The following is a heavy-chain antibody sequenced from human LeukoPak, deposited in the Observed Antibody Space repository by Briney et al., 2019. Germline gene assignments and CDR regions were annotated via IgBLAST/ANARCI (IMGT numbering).Heavy chain of an antibody. D-gene: IGHD1-26*01. CDR2: IHASGST. Sequence: SETLPLTCTVSGGSTSRYHWTWIRRPPGKGLEWIGYIHASGSTNYNPSLKSRVTISADTSKNQVSLKLTSVMAADTAVYYCARGDGFLFYWGHGALVTVSS. V-gene: IGHV4-4*09. J-gene: IGHJ4*01. CDR3: ARGDGFLFY. CDR1: GGSTSRYH.